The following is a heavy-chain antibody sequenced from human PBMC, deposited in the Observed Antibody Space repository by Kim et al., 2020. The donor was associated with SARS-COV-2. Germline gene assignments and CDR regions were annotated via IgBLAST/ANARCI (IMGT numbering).Heavy chain of an antibody. V-gene: IGHV4-34*01. CDR3: ARVGSINWFDP. CDR1: GGSFSGYY. Sequence: SETLSLTCAVYGGSFSGYYWSWIRQPPGKGLEWIGEINHSGSTNYNPSLKSRVTISVDTSKNQFSLKLSSVTAADTAVYYCARVGSINWFDPWGQGTLVTVSS. D-gene: IGHD1-26*01. J-gene: IGHJ5*02. CDR2: INHSGST.